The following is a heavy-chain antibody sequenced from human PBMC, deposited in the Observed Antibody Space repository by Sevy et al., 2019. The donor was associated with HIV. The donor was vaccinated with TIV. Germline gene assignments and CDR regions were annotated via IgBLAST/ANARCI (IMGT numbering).Heavy chain of an antibody. CDR1: GFTFSSYA. D-gene: IGHD3-22*01. CDR3: AKAKRFDSSSWFDS. Sequence: GGSLRLSCEVSGFTFSSYAMSWVRQAPGKGLEWVSRSSGSGTSAYYADSVKGRFTDSRDNSRNTLFLEMNDLSVEDTAIYYCAKAKRFDSSSWFDSWGQGTLVTVSS. J-gene: IGHJ5*01. CDR2: SSGSGTSA. V-gene: IGHV3-23*01.